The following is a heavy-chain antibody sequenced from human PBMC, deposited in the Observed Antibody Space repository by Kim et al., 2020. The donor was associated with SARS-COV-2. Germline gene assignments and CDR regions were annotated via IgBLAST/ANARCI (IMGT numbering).Heavy chain of an antibody. D-gene: IGHD6-19*01. CDR2: ISSSSYI. CDR3: ARAYSSGWTYFDY. Sequence: GGSLRLSCAASGFTFSSYSMNWVRQAPGKGLEWVSSISSSSYIYYADSVKGRFTISRDNAKNSLYLQMNSLSAEDTAVYYCARAYSSGWTYFDYWGQGTLVTVSS. V-gene: IGHV3-21*01. CDR1: GFTFSSYS. J-gene: IGHJ4*02.